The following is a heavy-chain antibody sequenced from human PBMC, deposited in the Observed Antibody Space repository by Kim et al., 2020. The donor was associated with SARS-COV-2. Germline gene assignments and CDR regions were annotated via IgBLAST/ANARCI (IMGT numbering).Heavy chain of an antibody. V-gene: IGHV3-11*01. CDR2: ISSSGSTI. Sequence: GGSLRLSCAASGFTFSDYYMSWIRQAPGKGLEWVSYISSSGSTIYYADSVKGRFTISRDNGKNSLYLQMNSLRAEDTAVYYCARVKSATIFGVVAATYYFVYWGQGTLVTVSS. D-gene: IGHD3-3*01. CDR3: ARVKSATIFGVVAATYYFVY. J-gene: IGHJ4*02. CDR1: GFTFSDYY.